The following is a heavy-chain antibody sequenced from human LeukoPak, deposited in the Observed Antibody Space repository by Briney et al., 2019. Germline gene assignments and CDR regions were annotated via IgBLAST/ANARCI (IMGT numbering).Heavy chain of an antibody. V-gene: IGHV1-69*13. CDR2: IIPIFGTA. J-gene: IGHJ4*02. CDR1: GGTFSSYA. Sequence: SVKVSCKASGGTFSSYAISWVRQAPGQGLEWMGGIIPIFGTANYAQKFQGRVTITADESTSTAYMELSSLRSEDTAVYYCARGDWGIVVVPAAPLGYWGQGTLVTVSS. D-gene: IGHD2-2*01. CDR3: ARGDWGIVVVPAAPLGY.